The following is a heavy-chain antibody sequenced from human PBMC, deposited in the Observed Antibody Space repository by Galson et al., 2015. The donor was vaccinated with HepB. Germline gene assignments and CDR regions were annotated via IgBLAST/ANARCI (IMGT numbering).Heavy chain of an antibody. CDR1: GFTFSSYS. D-gene: IGHD1-26*01. V-gene: IGHV3-48*02. J-gene: IGHJ3*02. Sequence: SLRLSCAASGFTFSSYSMNWVRQAPGKGLEWVSYISSSSSTIYYADSVKGRFTISRDNAKNSLYLQMNSLRDEDTAVYYCARDKYSGSYFDAFDIWGQGTMVTVSS. CDR2: ISSSSSTI. CDR3: ARDKYSGSYFDAFDI.